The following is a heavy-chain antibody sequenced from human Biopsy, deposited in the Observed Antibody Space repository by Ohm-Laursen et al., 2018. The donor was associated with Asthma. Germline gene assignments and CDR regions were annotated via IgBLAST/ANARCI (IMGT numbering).Heavy chain of an antibody. V-gene: IGHV1-18*01. D-gene: IGHD3-10*01. CDR1: GYTFNSAG. CDR2: ISVYNGNT. Sequence: ASVKVSCKTSGYTFNSAGITWVRQAPGQGLEWMGCISVYNGNTKVAQKLQDRVTMITDTSTSKAYMELRSLRSDDSAVYFCARAVDYSHYYGIDVWGQGTTVTVS. J-gene: IGHJ6*02. CDR3: ARAVDYSHYYGIDV.